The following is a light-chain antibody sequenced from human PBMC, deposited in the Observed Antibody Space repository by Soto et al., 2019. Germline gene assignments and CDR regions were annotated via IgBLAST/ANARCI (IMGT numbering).Light chain of an antibody. Sequence: PSSVSASVGDRITITCRASQDIGGRLAWFQQKPGKAPQYLIQAASILQSGVPSRFSGSGSGTDFTLTISCLHSEDFAAYDCQQYYSYSRSFGQRTKADIK. CDR1: QDIGGR. CDR2: AAS. CDR3: QQYYSYSRS. J-gene: IGKJ1*01. V-gene: IGKV1D-16*01.